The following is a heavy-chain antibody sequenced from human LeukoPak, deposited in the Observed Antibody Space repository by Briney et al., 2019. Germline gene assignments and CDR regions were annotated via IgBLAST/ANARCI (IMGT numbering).Heavy chain of an antibody. D-gene: IGHD3-9*01. CDR3: AREGRSFDWCRLDT. V-gene: IGHV1-69*13. Sequence: ASVKVSCKTFGDTFSYHFISWVRQAPGQGLQWLGGIIPHVGSPRYTERLQDRITITADESTNTAYMELRSLISDDTAVYFCAREGRSFDWCRLDTWGQGTQVTVSS. CDR1: GDTFSYHF. J-gene: IGHJ5*02. CDR2: IIPHVGSP.